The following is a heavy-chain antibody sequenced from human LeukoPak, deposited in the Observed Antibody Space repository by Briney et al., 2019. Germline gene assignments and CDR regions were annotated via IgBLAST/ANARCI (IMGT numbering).Heavy chain of an antibody. CDR2: IYYSGST. CDR1: GGSISGYY. D-gene: IGHD4-4*01. Sequence: SETLSLTCAVYGGSISGYYWSWIRQPPGKGLEWIGYIYYSGSTNYNPSLKSRVTISVDTSKNQFSLKLSSVTAADTAVYYCARHDYRLFFDPWGQGTLVTVSS. CDR3: ARHDYRLFFDP. J-gene: IGHJ5*02. V-gene: IGHV4-59*08.